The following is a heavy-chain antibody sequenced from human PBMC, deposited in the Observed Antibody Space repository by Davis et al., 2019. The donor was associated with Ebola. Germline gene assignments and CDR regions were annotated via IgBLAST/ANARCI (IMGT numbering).Heavy chain of an antibody. D-gene: IGHD1-26*01. CDR1: GFTFSSYA. V-gene: IGHV3-23*01. J-gene: IGHJ6*04. CDR3: ARDRSEQVGALYYYYYGMDV. Sequence: GGSLRLSCAASGFTFSSYAMSWVRQAPGKGLEWVSGISDSGGSTYYADSVRGRFTISRDNSKNTLYLQMNSLRAEDTAVYYCARDRSEQVGALYYYYYGMDVWGKGTTVTVSS. CDR2: ISDSGGST.